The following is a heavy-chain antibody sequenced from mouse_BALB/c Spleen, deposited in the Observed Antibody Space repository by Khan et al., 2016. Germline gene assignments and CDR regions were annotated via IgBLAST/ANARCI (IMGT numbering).Heavy chain of an antibody. D-gene: IGHD1-1*01. CDR2: IRLKSNNYAT. V-gene: IGHV6-6*02. Sequence: EVKLEESGGGLVQPGGSMKLSCVASGFTFSNYWMNWVRQSPEKGLEWVAEIRLKSNNYATHYAESVKGRFTISRDDSKSSVYLQMNNVRAEDTGIYYCTREVVANGAMDYWGQGTSVTVSS. CDR3: TREVVANGAMDY. J-gene: IGHJ4*01. CDR1: GFTFSNYW.